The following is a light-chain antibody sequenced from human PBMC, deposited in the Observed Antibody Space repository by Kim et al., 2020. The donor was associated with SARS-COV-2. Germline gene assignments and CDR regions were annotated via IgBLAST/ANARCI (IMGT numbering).Light chain of an antibody. V-gene: IGLV3-19*01. Sequence: SSELTQDPAVYVALGQTVRITCQGDSLRSYYASWYQQKPGQDPVLVIYGKNNRPSGIPDRFSGSSSGNTASLTITGAQAEDEADYYCNSRDSSGNHLVFGGGTQLNVL. CDR3: NSRDSSGNHLV. CDR2: GKN. J-gene: IGLJ2*01. CDR1: SLRSYY.